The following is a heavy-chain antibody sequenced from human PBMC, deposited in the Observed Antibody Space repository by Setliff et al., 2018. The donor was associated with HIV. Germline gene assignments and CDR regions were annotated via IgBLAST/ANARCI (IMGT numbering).Heavy chain of an antibody. D-gene: IGHD3-3*01. CDR2: VSQSGST. CDR3: ARVPFTTGFDY. CDR1: GGPFSGYY. Sequence: SETLSLTCAVYGGPFSGYYWGWIRQSPGKSLEWIGSVSQSGSTYYNPSLKSRITISVDRSKNLFSLKLISVTAADTAVFYCARVPFTTGFDYWGQGILVTVSS. J-gene: IGHJ4*02. V-gene: IGHV4-38-2*01.